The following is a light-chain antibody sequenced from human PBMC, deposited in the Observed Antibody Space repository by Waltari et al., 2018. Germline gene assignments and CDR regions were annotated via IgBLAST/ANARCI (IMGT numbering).Light chain of an antibody. CDR2: EAS. CDR1: RNVKSW. Sequence: DIQMTQSPSTLSASIGDRVTIICRASRNVKSWLAWYQQKPGKAPKLLIYEASGLQSGVTSRFSGSGSGTEFTLTISGLQPDDFASYYCQQYNNYPWTFGQGTKVEIK. V-gene: IGKV1-5*03. CDR3: QQYNNYPWT. J-gene: IGKJ1*01.